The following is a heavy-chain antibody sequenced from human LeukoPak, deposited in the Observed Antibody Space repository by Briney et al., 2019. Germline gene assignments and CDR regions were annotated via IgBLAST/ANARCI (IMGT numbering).Heavy chain of an antibody. CDR3: ARESRLSYSSGWYFDY. J-gene: IGHJ4*02. Sequence: GGSLRLSCAASGFTFNSLWMSWVRQAPGKGLEWVANINEGGSAEYYADSVKGRFTISRDNAKNSLYLQMNSLRAEDTAVYYCARESRLSYSSGWYFDYWGQGTLVTVSS. CDR1: GFTFNSLW. CDR2: INEGGSAE. D-gene: IGHD6-19*01. V-gene: IGHV3-7*01.